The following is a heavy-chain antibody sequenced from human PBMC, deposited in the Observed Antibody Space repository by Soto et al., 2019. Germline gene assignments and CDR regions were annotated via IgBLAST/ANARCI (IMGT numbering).Heavy chain of an antibody. CDR2: ISGSGGST. V-gene: IGHV3-23*01. CDR1: GFTFSNYA. CDR3: XXXXXXXXXXIXY. J-gene: IGHJ4*02. Sequence: EVQLLESGGGLVQPGGSLRLSCAASGFTFSNYAVTWVRQAPGKGLEWVSTISGSGGSTYYADSVKGRFTISRDNSKNPLYLQMNSLRAEDTAXXXXXXXXXXXXXXIXYWGQGTLVTVSS.